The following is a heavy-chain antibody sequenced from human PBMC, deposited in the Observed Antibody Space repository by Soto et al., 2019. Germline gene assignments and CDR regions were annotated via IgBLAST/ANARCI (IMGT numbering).Heavy chain of an antibody. Sequence: GGSLRLSCAASGFTFSDYYMSWIRQAPGKGLEWVSYISSSSSYTNYADSVTGRFTISRDNAKNSLYLQMNSLRAEDTAVYYCARDRSVTMVRGVIITFDPWGQGTLVTVSS. CDR1: GFTFSDYY. V-gene: IGHV3-11*06. CDR3: ARDRSVTMVRGVIITFDP. J-gene: IGHJ5*02. CDR2: ISSSSSYT. D-gene: IGHD3-10*01.